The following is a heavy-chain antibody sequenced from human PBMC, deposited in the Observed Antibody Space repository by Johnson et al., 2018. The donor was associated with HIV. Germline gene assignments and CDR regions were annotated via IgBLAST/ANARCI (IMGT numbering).Heavy chain of an antibody. CDR1: GFTFSSYA. CDR3: ARASHSSGWYGRLGDAFDM. D-gene: IGHD6-19*01. J-gene: IGHJ3*02. CDR2: ISYDGSNK. Sequence: QVQLVESGGGVVQPGRSLRLSCAASGFTFSSYAMHWVRQAPGKGLAWVAVISYDGSNKYYADSVKGRFTISRDNSKTTLYLQMNSLRAEDTAVYYCARASHSSGWYGRLGDAFDMWGQGTMVTVSS. V-gene: IGHV3-30-3*01.